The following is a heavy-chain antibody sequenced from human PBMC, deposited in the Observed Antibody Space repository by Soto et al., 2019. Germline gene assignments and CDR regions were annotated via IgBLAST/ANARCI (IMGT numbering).Heavy chain of an antibody. CDR1: GYTFTNYG. CDR3: ARGVGSGSYYNQYNWFDP. D-gene: IGHD3-10*01. CDR2: INVYNGNT. Sequence: QVQLVQSGGEVKKPGASVKVSCKASGYTFTNYGISWVRQAPGQGLEWMGWINVYNGNTKYAQKVQGRVTMITDTYTSTAYMELRSLRSDDTAVYYCARGVGSGSYYNQYNWFDPWGQGTLVTVSS. V-gene: IGHV1-18*01. J-gene: IGHJ5*02.